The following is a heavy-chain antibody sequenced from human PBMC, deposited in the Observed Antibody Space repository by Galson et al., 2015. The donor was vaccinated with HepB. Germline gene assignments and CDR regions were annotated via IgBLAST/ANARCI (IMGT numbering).Heavy chain of an antibody. CDR1: GFTFSSNS. V-gene: IGHV3-48*02. J-gene: IGHJ6*03. CDR2: ISSSSSTI. CDR3: ARTYCSSTSCYTGPDYYYMDV. D-gene: IGHD2-2*02. Sequence: SLRLSCAASGFTFSSNSMNWVRQAPGKGLEWVSYISSSSSTIYYADSVKGRFTISRDNAKNSLYLQMNSLRDEDTAVYYCARTYCSSTSCYTGPDYYYMDVWGKGTTVTVSS.